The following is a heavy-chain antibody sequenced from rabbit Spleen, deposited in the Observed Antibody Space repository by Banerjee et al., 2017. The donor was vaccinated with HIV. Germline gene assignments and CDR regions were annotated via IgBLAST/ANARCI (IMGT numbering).Heavy chain of an antibody. CDR3: ARDTGSSFSSYGMDL. CDR1: GFSFSSSYW. D-gene: IGHD8-1*01. J-gene: IGHJ6*01. CDR2: IYGGSSGAT. V-gene: IGHV1S45*01. Sequence: EESGGDLVKPEGSLTLTCTASGFSFSSSYWICWVRQAPGKGLEWIACIYGGSSGATYSATWAKGRFTISKTSSTTVTLQMTSLTVADTATYFCARDTGSSFSSYGMDLWGPGTLVTVS.